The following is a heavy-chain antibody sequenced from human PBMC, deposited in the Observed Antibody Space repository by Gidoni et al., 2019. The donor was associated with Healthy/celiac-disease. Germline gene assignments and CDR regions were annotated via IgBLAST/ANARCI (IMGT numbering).Heavy chain of an antibody. J-gene: IGHJ5*02. D-gene: IGHD3-3*01. Sequence: EVQLVESGGGLVKPGGSLRLSCAASGFIFSSYSMNWVLQAPGKGLEWVSSISSSSSYIYYADSVKGRFTISRDNAKNSLYLQMNSLRAEDTAVYYCARDGGYDFWSGYYFTGKLKQGNWFDPWGQGTLVTVSS. CDR2: ISSSSSYI. V-gene: IGHV3-21*01. CDR3: ARDGGYDFWSGYYFTGKLKQGNWFDP. CDR1: GFIFSSYS.